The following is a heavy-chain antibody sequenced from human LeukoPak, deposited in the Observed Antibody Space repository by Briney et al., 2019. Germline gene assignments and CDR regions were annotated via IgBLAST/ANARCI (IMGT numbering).Heavy chain of an antibody. CDR2: INHSGST. CDR1: GGSFSGYY. D-gene: IGHD6-19*01. CDR3: ARRRTRGQWLG. J-gene: IGHJ4*02. Sequence: ASETLSLTCAVYGGSFSGYYWSWIRQPPGKGLEWIGEINHSGSTNYNPSLKSRVTISVDTSKNQFSLKLSSVTAADTAVYYCARRRTRGQWLGWGQGTLVTVSS. V-gene: IGHV4-34*01.